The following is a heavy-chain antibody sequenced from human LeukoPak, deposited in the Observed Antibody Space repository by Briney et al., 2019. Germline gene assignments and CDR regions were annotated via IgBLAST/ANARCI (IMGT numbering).Heavy chain of an antibody. V-gene: IGHV6-1*01. Sequence: SQTLSLTCAISGDSVSSNSAAWNWIRQSPSRGLEWLGRTYYRSKWYNDYAVSVKSRITINPDTSKNQFSLQLNSVTPEDTAVYYCARDPTYYYDSSGYLFDYWGQGTLVTVSS. CDR3: ARDPTYYYDSSGYLFDY. CDR1: GDSVSSNSAA. J-gene: IGHJ4*02. D-gene: IGHD3-22*01. CDR2: TYYRSKWYN.